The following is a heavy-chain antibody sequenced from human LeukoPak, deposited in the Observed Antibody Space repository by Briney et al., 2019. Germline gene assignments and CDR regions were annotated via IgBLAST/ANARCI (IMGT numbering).Heavy chain of an antibody. CDR3: ARGGYSGSRTDFDY. D-gene: IGHD5-12*01. CDR2: IKQDGGEE. Sequence: GCALRLSCAASGFTFSNYYMSWIRQAPGKGLEVVGIIKQDGGEEYYVDSVKGRLTISRDNAKNSLYLQMNSLRAEDTAVYYCARGGYSGSRTDFDYWGQGTLVTVSS. V-gene: IGHV3-7*01. CDR1: GFTFSNYY. J-gene: IGHJ4*02.